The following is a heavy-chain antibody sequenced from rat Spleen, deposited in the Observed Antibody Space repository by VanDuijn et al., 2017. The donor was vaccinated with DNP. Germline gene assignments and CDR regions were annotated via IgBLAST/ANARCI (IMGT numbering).Heavy chain of an antibody. CDR2: IRPSGGST. Sequence: EVKLVESGGGLVRPGGSLKLSCAVSGFTFNNYWMTWIRQAPTKGLEWVASIRPSGGSTYYRDSVKGRFTISRDNAKSTLYLQMDSLRSEDTATYYCAGRPPPTRGPFDYWGQGVTVTVSS. D-gene: IGHD1-4*01. J-gene: IGHJ2*01. V-gene: IGHV5-19*01. CDR1: GFTFNNYW. CDR3: AGRPPPTRGPFDY.